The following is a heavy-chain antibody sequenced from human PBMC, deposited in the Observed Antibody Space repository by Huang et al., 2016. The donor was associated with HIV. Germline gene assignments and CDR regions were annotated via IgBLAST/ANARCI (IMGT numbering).Heavy chain of an antibody. CDR2: MTGRGSSS. CDR3: AKADSGAAAGSLVDY. V-gene: IGHV3-23*01. J-gene: IGHJ4*02. D-gene: IGHD6-13*01. CDR1: GFTFSSYA. Sequence: EVQLLESGGGLVQPGGSLRLSCAASGFTFSSYAMSWVRQAPGKGLVWFSSMTGRGSSSDYAESVKGRFTISRDNSKNTLYLQMNSLRAEDTAIYYCAKADSGAAAGSLVDYWGQGTLVTVSS.